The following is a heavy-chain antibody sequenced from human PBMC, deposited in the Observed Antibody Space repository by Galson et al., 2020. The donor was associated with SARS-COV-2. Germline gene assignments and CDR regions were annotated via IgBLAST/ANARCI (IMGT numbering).Heavy chain of an antibody. Sequence: SETLSLTCTVSGGSISSGSYYWSWIRQPAGKGLEWIGRIYTSGSTNYNPSLKSRVTISVDTSKNQFSLKLSSVTAADTAVYYCARDDYGGNWGQGTLVTVSS. D-gene: IGHD4-17*01. CDR3: ARDDYGGN. CDR1: GGSISSGSYY. V-gene: IGHV4-61*02. J-gene: IGHJ4*02. CDR2: IYTSGST.